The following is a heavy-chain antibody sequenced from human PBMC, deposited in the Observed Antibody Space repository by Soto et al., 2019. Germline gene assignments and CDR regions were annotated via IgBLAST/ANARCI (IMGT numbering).Heavy chain of an antibody. CDR3: AKVRYSSPMGYYYGMAV. CDR1: RVAFSKFI. J-gene: IGHJ6*02. D-gene: IGHD6-19*01. Sequence: QAQLEQSGGEVKKPGSSVKVSCKASRVAFSKFIVTWVRQAPGLGLEWVGGIIPIFGTANYAQKFQGRVTNTADESTITSYMEVNNLRSEDTAVYYCAKVRYSSPMGYYYGMAVWGQGTTVTVSS. V-gene: IGHV1-69*01. CDR2: IIPIFGTA.